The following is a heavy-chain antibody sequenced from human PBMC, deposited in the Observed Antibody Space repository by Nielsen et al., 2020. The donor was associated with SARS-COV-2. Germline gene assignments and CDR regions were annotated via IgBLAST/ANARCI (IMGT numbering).Heavy chain of an antibody. V-gene: IGHV1-18*01. D-gene: IGHD2/OR15-2a*01. J-gene: IGHJ4*02. CDR3: VRDRAYSNSGWVGEGDY. Sequence: ASVKVSCKASGYMFTIYGINWLRQAPGQGLEWMGWISGFNGYTTNAPSFQGRVTTSIEKSTSTAYLELRSLRSDDTDVYYCVRDRAYSNSGWVGEGDYWGQGTPVTVSS. CDR2: ISGFNGYT. CDR1: GYMFTIYG.